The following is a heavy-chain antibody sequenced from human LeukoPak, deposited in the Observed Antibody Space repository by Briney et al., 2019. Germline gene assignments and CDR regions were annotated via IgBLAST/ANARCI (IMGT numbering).Heavy chain of an antibody. D-gene: IGHD2-2*01. CDR1: GFTFSSYG. Sequence: HPGGSLRLSCAASGFTFSSYGMHWVRQAPGKGLEWVAVIWYDGSNKYYADSVKGRFTISSDNSKNTLYLQMNSLRAEDTAVYYCARGSGPRDLVPAAMCYWGQGTLVTVSS. CDR2: IWYDGSNK. V-gene: IGHV3-33*01. J-gene: IGHJ4*02. CDR3: ARGSGPRDLVPAAMCY.